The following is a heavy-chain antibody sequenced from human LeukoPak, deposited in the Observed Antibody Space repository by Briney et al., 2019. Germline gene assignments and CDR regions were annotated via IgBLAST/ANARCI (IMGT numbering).Heavy chain of an antibody. J-gene: IGHJ4*02. CDR3: ASSSWDD. CDR1: GFTFSSYR. CDR2: ISSSSSYI. Sequence: GGSRRRSGAASGFTFSSYRMNWVRQAPGKGLEWVSSISSSSSYIYYADSVKGRFTISRDNSKNTVYLQMNSLRAEDTAVYYCASSSWDDWGQGTLVTVSS. V-gene: IGHV3-21*01. D-gene: IGHD6-13*01.